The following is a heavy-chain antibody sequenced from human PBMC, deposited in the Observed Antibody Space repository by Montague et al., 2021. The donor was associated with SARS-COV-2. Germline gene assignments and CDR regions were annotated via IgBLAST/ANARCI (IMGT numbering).Heavy chain of an antibody. J-gene: IGHJ6*03. CDR2: IYYSGST. CDR1: GGSISSYY. D-gene: IGHD3-3*01. CDR3: ARVVGDYDFWSGQYYYYYYMDV. V-gene: IGHV4-59*01. Sequence: SETLSLTCTVSGGSISSYYWSWIRQPPGKGLEWIGYIYYSGSTNYNPSLKSRVTISVDTSKNQFSLKLSSVTAADTAVYSCARVVGDYDFWSGQYYYYYYMDVWGKGTPVTVSS.